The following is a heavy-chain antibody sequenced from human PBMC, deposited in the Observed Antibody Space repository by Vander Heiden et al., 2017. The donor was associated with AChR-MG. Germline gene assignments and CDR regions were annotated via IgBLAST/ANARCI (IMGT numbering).Heavy chain of an antibody. Sequence: QVQLQESGPGLVKPSETLSLTCTVPGGPTSSYYWGGIRQPPGKGLEWIGYIYYSGSTNYNPSLKSRVTISVDTSKNQFSLKLSSVTAADTAVYYCARLRGMVRGVIPYYYYYGMDVWGQGTTVTVSS. CDR3: ARLRGMVRGVIPYYYYYGMDV. CDR1: GGPTSSYY. D-gene: IGHD3-10*01. CDR2: IYYSGST. J-gene: IGHJ6*02. V-gene: IGHV4-59*01.